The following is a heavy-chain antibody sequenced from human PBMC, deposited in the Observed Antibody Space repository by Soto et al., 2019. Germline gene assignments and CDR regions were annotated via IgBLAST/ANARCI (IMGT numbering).Heavy chain of an antibody. J-gene: IGHJ6*02. V-gene: IGHV3-53*01. CDR3: ARDRXLAAPGHYYDYYYGMDV. D-gene: IGHD6-13*01. Sequence: WGSLRLSCAASGIPVSCNYMTWVRRAPGKGLECVSLISSDGTRYYADSVKGRFTISRDNSRNTLYLQMDSLRAEDTAVYYCARDRXLAAPGHYYDYYYGMDVWGQGTTVTVSS. CDR2: ISSDGTR. CDR1: GIPVSCNY.